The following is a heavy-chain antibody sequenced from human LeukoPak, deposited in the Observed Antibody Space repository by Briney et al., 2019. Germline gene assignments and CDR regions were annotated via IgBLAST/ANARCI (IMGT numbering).Heavy chain of an antibody. CDR2: IYTSGST. Sequence: SETLSLTCTVSGGSISSYYWSWIRQPAGKGLEWIGRIYTSGSTNYNPSLKSRVTMSVDTSKNQFSLKLSSVTAADTAVYYCALGYCSSTSCQTGYYYGMDVWGQGTTVTVSS. CDR3: ALGYCSSTSCQTGYYYGMDV. CDR1: GGSISSYY. V-gene: IGHV4-4*07. D-gene: IGHD2-2*01. J-gene: IGHJ6*02.